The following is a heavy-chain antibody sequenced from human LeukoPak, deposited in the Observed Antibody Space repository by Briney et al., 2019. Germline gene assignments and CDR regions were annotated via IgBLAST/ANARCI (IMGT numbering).Heavy chain of an antibody. CDR3: ARDPHILRYFAGDDAFDI. CDR2: TNPNSGGT. V-gene: IGHV1-2*02. CDR1: GYTFTGYY. D-gene: IGHD3-9*01. Sequence: ASVTVSCKASGYTFTGYYMHWVRQAPGQGLEWMGWTNPNSGGTNYAQKFQGRVTMTRDTSISTAYMELSRLRSDDTAVYYCARDPHILRYFAGDDAFDIWGQGTMVTVSS. J-gene: IGHJ3*02.